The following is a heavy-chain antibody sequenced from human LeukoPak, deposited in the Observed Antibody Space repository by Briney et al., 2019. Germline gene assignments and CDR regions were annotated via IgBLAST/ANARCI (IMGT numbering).Heavy chain of an antibody. J-gene: IGHJ6*02. CDR2: ISAYNENT. D-gene: IGHD6-19*01. CDR1: GYTFTSYC. Sequence: SSVTVSCKASGYTFTSYCISWVRQAPGQGREWMGWISAYNENTNYAHKLQGRVTMTTDTSTSTAYMELRSLRSDDTAVYYCARDYTPGIAVAGTHYYYGMDVWGQGTTVTASS. CDR3: ARDYTPGIAVAGTHYYYGMDV. V-gene: IGHV1-18*01.